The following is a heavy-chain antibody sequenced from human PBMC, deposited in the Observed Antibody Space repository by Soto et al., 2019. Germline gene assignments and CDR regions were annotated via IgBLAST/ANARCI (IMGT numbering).Heavy chain of an antibody. D-gene: IGHD2-15*01. CDR2: IYYSGST. CDR3: ARAGPISPTLIVVVVAASKDAFDI. J-gene: IGHJ3*02. CDR1: GGSISSGGYY. Sequence: SETLSLTCTVSGGSISSGGYYWSWIRQHPGKGLEWIGYIYYSGSTYYNPSLKSRVTISVDTSKNQFSLKLSSVTAADTAVYYCARAGPISPTLIVVVVAASKDAFDIWGQGKMVTVSS. V-gene: IGHV4-31*03.